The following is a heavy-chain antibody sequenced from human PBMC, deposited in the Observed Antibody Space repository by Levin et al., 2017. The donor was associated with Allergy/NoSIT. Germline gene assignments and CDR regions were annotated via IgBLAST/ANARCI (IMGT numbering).Heavy chain of an antibody. CDR1: GFTFSGYT. V-gene: IGHV3-21*01. J-gene: IGHJ6*02. CDR2: IRSAGTYI. CDR3: ARGGGSQKGGLDV. D-gene: IGHD3-10*01. Sequence: LSLTCAASGFTFSGYTMHWVRQAPGKGLEWVSSIRSAGTYIHYADSVKGRFTISRDNVNNSVSLEMTSLRAEDTALYYCARGGGSQKGGLDVWGQGTTVIVSS.